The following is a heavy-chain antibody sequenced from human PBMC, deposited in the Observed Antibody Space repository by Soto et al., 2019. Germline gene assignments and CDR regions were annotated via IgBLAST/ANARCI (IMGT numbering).Heavy chain of an antibody. CDR3: ARGQRFSDWFDP. CDR2: VYSSGGT. D-gene: IGHD3-3*01. V-gene: IGHV4-4*07. CDR1: GGSMSSYY. Sequence: QVHLQQSGPGLVNPSETLSLTCTVSGGSMSSYYWTWIRQPAGKGLEWIGRVYSSGGTHYNPSLKSRVTISLDTSKNQFSLRLLSVTDADTAVYYCARGQRFSDWFDPWGQGNLVTVSS. J-gene: IGHJ5*02.